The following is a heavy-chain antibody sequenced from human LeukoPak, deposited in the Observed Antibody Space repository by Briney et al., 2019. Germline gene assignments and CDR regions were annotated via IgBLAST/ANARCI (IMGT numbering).Heavy chain of an antibody. CDR1: GGSISRGEYY. V-gene: IGHV4-30-4*01. J-gene: IGHJ3*02. Sequence: PSQTLSLTCTVSGGSISRGEYYWSWIRQPPGKGLEGIGYIYYRGSTYYNPSLKSRVTQSLDTSQNQFSLKLYSVSAADTAVYYCAKTEYIVLVVAARDAFDIWGQGTMVTVSS. D-gene: IGHD2-15*01. CDR2: IYYRGST. CDR3: AKTEYIVLVVAARDAFDI.